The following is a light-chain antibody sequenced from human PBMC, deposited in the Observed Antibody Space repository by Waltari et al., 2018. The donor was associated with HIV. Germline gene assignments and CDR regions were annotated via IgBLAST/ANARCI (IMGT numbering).Light chain of an antibody. CDR1: SSDIGDYNY. CDR2: DVT. J-gene: IGLJ3*02. Sequence: QSALPQPRSVSGSPGQSVTISCTGPSSDIGDYNYVSWYQQHPGKAPKLMIYDVTKRPSGVPDRFSGSKSGNTASLTISGLQAEDEAAYYCCSFAGSYTLVFGGGTKLTVL. V-gene: IGLV2-11*01. CDR3: CSFAGSYTLV.